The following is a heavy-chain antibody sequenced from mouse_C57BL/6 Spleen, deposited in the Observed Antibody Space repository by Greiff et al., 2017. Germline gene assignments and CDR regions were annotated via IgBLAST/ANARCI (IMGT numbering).Heavy chain of an antibody. J-gene: IGHJ2*01. CDR1: GFTFSDFY. Sequence: EVNVVESGGGLVQSGRSLRLSCATSGFTFSDFYMEWVRPAPGKGLEWIAASRNKANDYTTEYSASVKGRFIVSRDTSQSILYLQMNALRAEDTAIYYGARDALGGYFDYWGQGTTLTVSS. V-gene: IGHV7-1*01. CDR2: SRNKANDYTT. D-gene: IGHD4-1*01. CDR3: ARDALGGYFDY.